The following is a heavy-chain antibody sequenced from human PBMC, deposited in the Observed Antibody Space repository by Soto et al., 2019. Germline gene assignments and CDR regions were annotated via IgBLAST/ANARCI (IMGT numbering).Heavy chain of an antibody. CDR1: GFTFSDYY. CDR2: ISSGAITI. V-gene: IGHV3-11*01. J-gene: IGHJ4*02. CDR3: AGQYSSSSVEF. Sequence: QVQLVESGGGLVKPGGSLRLSCTASGFTFSDYYMNWIRQSPGKWLERVSYISSGAITIYYADSVKDPFTISRDKAKNSLYRQMNRLRAEDTVLYYGAGQYSSSSVEFWGQGPLVTVSS. D-gene: IGHD6-6*01.